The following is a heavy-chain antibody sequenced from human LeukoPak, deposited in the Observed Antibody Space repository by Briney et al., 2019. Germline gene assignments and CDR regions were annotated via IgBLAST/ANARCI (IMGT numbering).Heavy chain of an antibody. CDR3: AGPYSGTSPFDY. CDR2: IKQDGGEK. Sequence: GGSLRLSCVASGFTFSSRDWMTWVRQAPGKGLEWVANIKQDGGEKYYVDSVKGRFTISRDNAKNSLYLQMNSLRAEDTAVYYCAGPYSGTSPFDYWGQGTLLTVSS. CDR1: GFTFSSRDW. V-gene: IGHV3-7*01. J-gene: IGHJ4*02. D-gene: IGHD1-26*01.